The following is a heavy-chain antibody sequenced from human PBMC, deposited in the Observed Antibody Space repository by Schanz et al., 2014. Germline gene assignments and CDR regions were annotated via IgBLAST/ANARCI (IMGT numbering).Heavy chain of an antibody. CDR3: AKTPREYCNYDNCPNWFDS. CDR1: GFTFSSYA. Sequence: EVQLLESGGGLVQPGGSLRLSCAASGFTFSSYAMSWVRQAPGKGLEWVSAISGSGGSTYYADSVKGRFTMSRDNAKNSVFLQMNSLRAEDTAVYYCAKTPREYCNYDNCPNWFDSWGQGTLVTASS. V-gene: IGHV3-23*01. D-gene: IGHD2-15*01. J-gene: IGHJ5*01. CDR2: ISGSGGST.